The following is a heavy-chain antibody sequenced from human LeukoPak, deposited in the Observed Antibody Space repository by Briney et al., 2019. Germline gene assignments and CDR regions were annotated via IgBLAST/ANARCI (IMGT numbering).Heavy chain of an antibody. Sequence: GASVKVSFKASGYTFTGYYMHWVRQAPGQGLEWMGWINPNSGGTNYAQKFQGRVTMTRDTSISTAYMELSRLRSDDTAVYYCARGNDYGDYFLDYWGQGTLVTVSS. CDR1: GYTFTGYY. CDR3: ARGNDYGDYFLDY. CDR2: INPNSGGT. D-gene: IGHD4-17*01. V-gene: IGHV1-2*02. J-gene: IGHJ4*02.